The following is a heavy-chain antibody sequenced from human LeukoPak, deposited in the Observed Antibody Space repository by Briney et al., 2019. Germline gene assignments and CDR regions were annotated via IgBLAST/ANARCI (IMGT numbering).Heavy chain of an antibody. CDR3: ARAIGIAAPYFDP. V-gene: IGHV4-59*01. D-gene: IGHD6-6*01. CDR1: GGSISSYY. Sequence: PSETLSLACTVSGGSISSYYWSWIRQPPGKGLEWIGYIYYSGSTNYNPSLKSRVTISVDTSKNQFSLKLSSVTAADTAVYYCARAIGIAAPYFDPWGQGTLVTVSS. CDR2: IYYSGST. J-gene: IGHJ5*02.